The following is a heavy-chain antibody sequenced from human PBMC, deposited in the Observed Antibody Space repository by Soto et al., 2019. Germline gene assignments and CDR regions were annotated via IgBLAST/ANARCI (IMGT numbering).Heavy chain of an antibody. J-gene: IGHJ5*02. CDR3: ARRYWNDGYNWFDP. CDR2: IYPGDSDT. D-gene: IGHD1-1*01. CDR1: GYSFTSYW. Sequence: TGESLKISCKGSGYSFTSYWIGWVRQMPGKGLEWMGIIYPGDSDTRYSPSFQGQVTISADKSISTAYLQWSSLKASGTAMYYCARRYWNDGYNWFDPWGQGTLVTVSS. V-gene: IGHV5-51*01.